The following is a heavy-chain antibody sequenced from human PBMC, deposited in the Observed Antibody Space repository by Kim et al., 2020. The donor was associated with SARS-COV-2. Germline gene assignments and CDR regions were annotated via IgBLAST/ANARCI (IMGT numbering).Heavy chain of an antibody. CDR2: IYSGGST. CDR1: GFTVSSNY. Sequence: GGSLRLSCAASGFTVSSNYMSWVRQAPGKGLEWVSVIYSGGSTYYADSVKGRFTISRDYSKNTLYLQMNSLRAEDTAVYYCARQGFGEFHDAFDIWGQGTMVTVSS. CDR3: ARQGFGEFHDAFDI. D-gene: IGHD3-10*01. J-gene: IGHJ3*02. V-gene: IGHV3-53*01.